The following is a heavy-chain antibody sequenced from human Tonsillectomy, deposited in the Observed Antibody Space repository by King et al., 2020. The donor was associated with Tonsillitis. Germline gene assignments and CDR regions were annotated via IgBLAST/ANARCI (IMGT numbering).Heavy chain of an antibody. D-gene: IGHD6-13*01. CDR3: ASGYSSSWYPGPIDY. CDR1: GFTFSSYA. J-gene: IGHJ4*02. CDR2: ISYDGSKK. V-gene: IGHV3-30*04. Sequence: VQLVESGGGVVQPGRSLRLSCAASGFTFSSYAMHWVRQAPGKGLEWVAVISYDGSKKYYADSVKGRFTISRDNSKNTLYLQMNSLRAEDTAVYYCASGYSSSWYPGPIDYWGQGTLVTVSS.